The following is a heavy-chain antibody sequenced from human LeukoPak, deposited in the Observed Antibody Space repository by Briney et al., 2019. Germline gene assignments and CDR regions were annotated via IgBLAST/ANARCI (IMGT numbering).Heavy chain of an antibody. V-gene: IGHV3-21*01. CDR3: ARDISSDLGDY. Sequence: KAGGPLRLSCAASGFNFITYTINWGRQAARERVGGVSYISSSSSYISYADSVQGRFTISRGNAKKSLYLQMNSLRADDTAVYYCARDISSDLGDYWGQGTGVSVSS. CDR1: GFNFITYT. D-gene: IGHD3-3*01. J-gene: IGHJ4*02. CDR2: ISSSSSYI.